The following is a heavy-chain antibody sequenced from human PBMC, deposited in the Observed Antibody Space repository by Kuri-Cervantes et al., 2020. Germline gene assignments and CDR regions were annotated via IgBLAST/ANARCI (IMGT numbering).Heavy chain of an antibody. D-gene: IGHD6-13*01. CDR3: AKLAAAGTGIFDY. CDR2: ISYDGSNK. Sequence: GGSLRLSCAASGFTFSSYAMHWVRQAPGKGLEWVAVISYDGSNKYYADSVKGRFTISRDNSKNTRYLQMNSLRAEDTAVYYCAKLAAAGTGIFDYWGQGTLVTVSS. CDR1: GFTFSSYA. J-gene: IGHJ4*02. V-gene: IGHV3-30-3*02.